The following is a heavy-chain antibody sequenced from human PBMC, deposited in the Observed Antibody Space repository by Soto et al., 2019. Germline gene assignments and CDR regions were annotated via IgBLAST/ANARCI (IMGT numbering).Heavy chain of an antibody. CDR2: ISSSSSYI. D-gene: IGHD3-10*01. CDR3: ARDVWYYGSGSPFLAY. Sequence: GGSLRLSCAASGFTFSSYSMNWVRQAPGKGLEWVSSISSSSSYIYYADSVKGRFTISRDNAKNSLYLQMNSLRAEDTAVYYCARDVWYYGSGSPFLAYWGKGTLVTVSS. V-gene: IGHV3-21*01. J-gene: IGHJ4*02. CDR1: GFTFSSYS.